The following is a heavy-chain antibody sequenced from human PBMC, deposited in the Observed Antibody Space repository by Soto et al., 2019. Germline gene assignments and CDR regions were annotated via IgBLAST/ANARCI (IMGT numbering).Heavy chain of an antibody. CDR1: GFTFSGSA. CDR3: TRPESMTRVRGVITVNDY. J-gene: IGHJ4*01. V-gene: IGHV3-73*01. D-gene: IGHD3-10*01. CDR2: IRSKANSYAT. Sequence: PGGSLRLSCAASGFTFSGSAMHWVRQASGKGLEWVGRIRSKANSYATAYAASVQGRFTISRDDSKNTADPPMNSLKTDDTSVNYCTRPESMTRVRGVITVNDYRAQGSLVHVSS.